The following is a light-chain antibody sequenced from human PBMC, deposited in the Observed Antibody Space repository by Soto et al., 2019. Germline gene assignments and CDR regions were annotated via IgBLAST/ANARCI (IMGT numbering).Light chain of an antibody. CDR3: QQYGSSPLT. Sequence: EIVLTQSPGTLSLSPGEKATLSCRASQSVTSYFAWYQQKPGQAPRLLIFGASGRATGIPDRFSGSGSGTDFTLTISRLEPEDFAVYYCQQYGSSPLTFGGGTKVEIK. CDR1: QSVTSY. V-gene: IGKV3-20*01. CDR2: GAS. J-gene: IGKJ4*01.